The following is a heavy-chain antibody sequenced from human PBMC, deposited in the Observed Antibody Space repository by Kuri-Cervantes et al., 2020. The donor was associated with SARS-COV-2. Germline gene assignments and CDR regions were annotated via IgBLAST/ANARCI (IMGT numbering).Heavy chain of an antibody. CDR2: IIPMFGTA. CDR1: GDSFSSYS. V-gene: IGHV1-69*13. CDR3: ATPRGDFWSGYPHSFDD. Sequence: SVKVSCKASGDSFSSYSFNWVRPAPGQGLEWMGGIIPMFGTADYAQKFQGRATVTADGSTRTVYMELSSLRSDGTAVYYCATPRGDFWSGYPHSFDDWGQGTLVTVSS. D-gene: IGHD3-3*01. J-gene: IGHJ4*02.